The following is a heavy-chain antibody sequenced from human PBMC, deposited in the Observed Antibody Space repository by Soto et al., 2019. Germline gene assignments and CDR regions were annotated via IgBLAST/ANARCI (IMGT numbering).Heavy chain of an antibody. Sequence: PSETLSLTCSVSGYSINRGYYWGWIRQAPGKGLEWIGSIYHRGATYYAPSLKARAAISLDTSNNHFTLRLTSVTVADTAIYYCARYQYVSSGHGDEHWGQGALVTVSS. CDR2: IYHRGAT. CDR1: GYSINRGYY. V-gene: IGHV4-38-2*01. D-gene: IGHD3-22*01. CDR3: ARYQYVSSGHGDEH. J-gene: IGHJ4*02.